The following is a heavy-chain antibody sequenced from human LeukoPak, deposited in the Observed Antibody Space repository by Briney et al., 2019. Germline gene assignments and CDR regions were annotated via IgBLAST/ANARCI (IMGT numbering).Heavy chain of an antibody. J-gene: IGHJ4*02. Sequence: GASVKVSCRASGGTFRSYAITWVRQAPGQGFEWLGGIIPIFGTANYAQKFQGRVTITADKSTSTAYMELSSLRSEDTAVYYCAREESSSWYSFDYWGQGTLVTVSS. V-gene: IGHV1-69*06. D-gene: IGHD6-13*01. CDR3: AREESSSWYSFDY. CDR2: IIPIFGTA. CDR1: GGTFRSYA.